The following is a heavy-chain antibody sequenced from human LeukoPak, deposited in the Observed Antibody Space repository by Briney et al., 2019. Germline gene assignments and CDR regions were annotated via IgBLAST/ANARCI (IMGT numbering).Heavy chain of an antibody. V-gene: IGHV4-31*03. CDR2: IYYSGST. Sequence: SQTLSLTCTVSGGSISGCGYYWTWIRQHPGKGLEWIGYIYYSGSTYYNPSLKSRVTISVDTSKNQFSLKLSSVTAADTAVYYCARDRKNLNWFDPWDQGTLVTVSS. CDR3: ARDRKNLNWFDP. CDR1: GGSISGCGYY. J-gene: IGHJ5*02.